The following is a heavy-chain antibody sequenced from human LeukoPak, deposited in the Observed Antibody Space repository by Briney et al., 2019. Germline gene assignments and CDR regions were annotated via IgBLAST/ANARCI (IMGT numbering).Heavy chain of an antibody. J-gene: IGHJ4*02. CDR3: AKGYSTMIVVVIFDY. CDR2: IYHSGST. D-gene: IGHD3-22*01. V-gene: IGHV4-4*02. CDR1: GGSISSSNW. Sequence: SETLSLTCAVSGGSISSSNWWSWVRQPPGKGLEWIGEIYHSGSTNYNPSLKSRVTISVDKSKNQFSLKLSSVTAADTAVYYCAKGYSTMIVVVIFDYWGQGTLVTVSS.